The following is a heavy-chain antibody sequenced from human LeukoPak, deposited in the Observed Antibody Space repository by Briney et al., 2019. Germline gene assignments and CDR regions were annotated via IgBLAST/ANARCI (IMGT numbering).Heavy chain of an antibody. CDR3: ARDWDYGGKSGYNWFDP. CDR2: ISAYNGNT. J-gene: IGHJ5*02. D-gene: IGHD4-23*01. Sequence: GSVKVSCKASGYTFTSYGISWVRQAPGQGLEWMGWISAYNGNTNHAQKFQGRVTMTTDTSTTTAYMELRSLRSDDTAVYYCARDWDYGGKSGYNWFDPWGQGTLVTV. V-gene: IGHV1-18*01. CDR1: GYTFTSYG.